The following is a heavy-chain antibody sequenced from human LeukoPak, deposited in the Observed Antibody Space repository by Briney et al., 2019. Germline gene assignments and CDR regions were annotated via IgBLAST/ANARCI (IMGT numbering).Heavy chain of an antibody. CDR2: INPGDSDT. D-gene: IGHD2-2*01. V-gene: IGHV5-51*01. CDR1: GYRFTSYW. J-gene: IGHJ6*02. Sequence: GESLKISCKGSGYRFTSYWIGWVRQMPGKGLEWMGIINPGDSDTRYSPSFQGQVTISADKSISTAYLQWSSLKASDTAMYYCARHPDCTRTSCYVDYYDMDVWGQGTTVTVSS. CDR3: ARHPDCTRTSCYVDYYDMDV.